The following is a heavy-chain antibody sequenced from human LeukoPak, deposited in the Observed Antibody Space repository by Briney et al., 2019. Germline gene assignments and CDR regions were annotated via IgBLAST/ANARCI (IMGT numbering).Heavy chain of an antibody. Sequence: SETLSLTCAVYGGSFSGYYWSWIRQPPGKGLEWIGEINHSGSTNYNPSLKSRVTISVDTSKNQFSLKLSSVTAADTAVYYCARGRGSARGHYMDVWGKGTTVTVSS. D-gene: IGHD3-10*01. J-gene: IGHJ6*03. CDR3: ARGRGSARGHYMDV. CDR2: INHSGST. CDR1: GGSFSGYY. V-gene: IGHV4-34*01.